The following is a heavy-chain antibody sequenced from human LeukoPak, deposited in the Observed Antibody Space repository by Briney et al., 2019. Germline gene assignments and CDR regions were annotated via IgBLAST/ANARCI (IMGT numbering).Heavy chain of an antibody. D-gene: IGHD2-15*01. CDR3: AGEISYCSGDSCYAWDT. J-gene: IGHJ4*02. V-gene: IGHV3-53*01. Sequence: GGSLRLSCAASGFTVSSNYMSWVRQAPGKGLEWVSVIYSGGSTYYADSVKGRFTISRDNSKNTLYLQMNSLRAEDTAVYYCAGEISYCSGDSCYAWDTWGQGTLVTVSS. CDR2: IYSGGST. CDR1: GFTVSSNY.